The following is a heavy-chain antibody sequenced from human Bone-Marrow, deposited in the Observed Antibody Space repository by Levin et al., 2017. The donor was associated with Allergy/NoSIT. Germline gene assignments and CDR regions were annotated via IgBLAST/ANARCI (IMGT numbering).Heavy chain of an antibody. D-gene: IGHD6-13*01. CDR3: AKLYSSSSQDRTYYGMDV. CDR1: GFTFSSYG. V-gene: IGHV3-30*18. J-gene: IGHJ6*02. Sequence: LSLTCAASGFTFSSYGMHWVRQAPGKGLEWVAVISYDGSNKYYADSVKGRFTISRDNSKNTLYLQMNSLRAEDTAVYYCAKLYSSSSQDRTYYGMDVWGQGTTVTVSS. CDR2: ISYDGSNK.